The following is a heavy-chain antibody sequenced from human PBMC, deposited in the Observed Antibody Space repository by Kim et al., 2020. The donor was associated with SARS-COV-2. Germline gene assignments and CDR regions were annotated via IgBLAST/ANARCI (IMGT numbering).Heavy chain of an antibody. J-gene: IGHJ5*02. V-gene: IGHV3-30-3*01. CDR3: AREEQYHGSGSSNPGES. CDR1: GFTFTDYG. CDR2: ISYDGDSR. D-gene: IGHD3-10*01. Sequence: GGSLRLSCAASGFTFTDYGLHWVRQAPGKGLEWVAVISYDGDSRSYADSVRGRFTISRDNSKNTFYLQMNNLRTEDTAVYFCAREEQYHGSGSSNPGESWGQGTLVTVS.